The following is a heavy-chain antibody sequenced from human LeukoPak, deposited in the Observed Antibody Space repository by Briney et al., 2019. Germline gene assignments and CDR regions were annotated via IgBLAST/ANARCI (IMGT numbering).Heavy chain of an antibody. CDR1: GGSISSYY. V-gene: IGHV4-59*01. Sequence: PSEILSLTCTVSGGSISSYYWSWIRQAPGKGLEWIGYLYYTGNTNYNPSLKSRVTISLDTSNNQFSLKLSSVTAADAAVYYCARGQIFSGYDFQKLPDSWGQGTLVTVSS. J-gene: IGHJ4*02. CDR3: ARGQIFSGYDFQKLPDS. CDR2: LYYTGNT. D-gene: IGHD5-12*01.